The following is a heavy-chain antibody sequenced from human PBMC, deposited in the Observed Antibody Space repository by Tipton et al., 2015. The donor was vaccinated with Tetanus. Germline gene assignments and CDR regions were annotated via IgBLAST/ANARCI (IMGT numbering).Heavy chain of an antibody. CDR1: GFTFDDYA. Sequence: CAASGFTFDDYAMHWVRQAPGKGLEWVSGISWNSGSIGYADSVKGRFTISRDNAKNSLYLQMNSLRAEDTALYYCAKGRISSGWRDYYFDYWGQGTLVTVSS. CDR2: ISWNSGSI. D-gene: IGHD6-19*01. J-gene: IGHJ4*02. CDR3: AKGRISSGWRDYYFDY. V-gene: IGHV3-9*01.